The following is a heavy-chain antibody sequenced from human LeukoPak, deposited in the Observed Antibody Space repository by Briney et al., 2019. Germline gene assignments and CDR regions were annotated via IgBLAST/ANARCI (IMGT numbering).Heavy chain of an antibody. Sequence: GGSLRLSCAASGFTFSSYSMNWVRQAPGKGLEWVSSISSSSSYIYYADSVKGRFTISRDNAKNSLYLQMNSLRAEDTAVYYCARDKSGEMATTFDYWGQGTLVTVSS. D-gene: IGHD5-24*01. CDR3: ARDKSGEMATTFDY. V-gene: IGHV3-21*01. CDR1: GFTFSSYS. CDR2: ISSSSSYI. J-gene: IGHJ4*02.